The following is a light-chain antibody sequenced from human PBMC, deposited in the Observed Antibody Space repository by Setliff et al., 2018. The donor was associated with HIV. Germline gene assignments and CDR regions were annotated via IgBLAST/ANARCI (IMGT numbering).Light chain of an antibody. CDR2: DVS. Sequence: LTQPASVSGSPGQSITISCTGTSSDVGGYNYVSWYQQHPGKAPKLMIYDVSNRPSGVSNRFSGSKSGNTASLTISGLQAEDEADYYCSSYTSSSTLVFGGGTKVTVL. J-gene: IGLJ2*01. V-gene: IGLV2-14*03. CDR3: SSYTSSSTLV. CDR1: SSDVGGYNY.